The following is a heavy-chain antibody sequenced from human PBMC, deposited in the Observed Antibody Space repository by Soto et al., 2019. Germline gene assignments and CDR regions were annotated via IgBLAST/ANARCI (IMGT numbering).Heavy chain of an antibody. D-gene: IGHD3-22*01. J-gene: IGHJ4*02. CDR3: ARGGRAYYYDSSGYSHFDY. V-gene: IGHV1-69*13. CDR2: IIPIFGTA. CDR1: GGTFSSYA. Sequence: SVKVSCKASGGTFSSYAISWVRQAPGQGLEWMGGIIPIFGTANYAQKFQGRVTITADESTSTAYMELSSLRSEDTAVYYCARGGRAYYYDSSGYSHFDYWGQGTLVTVSS.